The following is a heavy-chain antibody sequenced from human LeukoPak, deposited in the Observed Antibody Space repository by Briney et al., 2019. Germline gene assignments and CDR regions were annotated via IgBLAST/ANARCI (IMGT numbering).Heavy chain of an antibody. CDR1: GGSISSYY. Sequence: SETLSLTCTVSGGSISSYYWGWIRQPPGKGLGWIGYIYYSGSNNYNPSRKSRVTISVDTSKNQFSLKLSSVTAADTDVYYCARPRTGSGYYFDYWGQGTLVTVSS. D-gene: IGHD3-22*01. V-gene: IGHV4-59*01. CDR2: IYYSGSN. J-gene: IGHJ4*02. CDR3: ARPRTGSGYYFDY.